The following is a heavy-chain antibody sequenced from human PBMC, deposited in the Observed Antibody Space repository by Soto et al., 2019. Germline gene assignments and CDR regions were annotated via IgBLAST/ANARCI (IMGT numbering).Heavy chain of an antibody. V-gene: IGHV3-23*01. J-gene: IGHJ4*02. Sequence: EVELLESGGGLVQPGGSLRLSCAASGFTFSNYAINWVRQAPGKGLEWVSSISGSGGSTYPADSVKGRFTISRDNSKNTMYLQMNSLRAEDTAIYYCAKDVSWSPVPYFDFWGQGNLVTVAS. CDR1: GFTFSNYA. CDR3: AKDVSWSPVPYFDF. D-gene: IGHD2-2*01. CDR2: ISGSGGST.